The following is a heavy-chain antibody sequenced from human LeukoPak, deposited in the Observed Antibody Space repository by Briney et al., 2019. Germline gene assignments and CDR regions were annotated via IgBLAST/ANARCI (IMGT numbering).Heavy chain of an antibody. CDR1: GGSISNYY. Sequence: SETLSLTCTVSGGSISNYYWSWIRQPPGKGLEWIGYIYYSGSTYYNPSLKSRVTISVDTSKNQFSLKLSSVTAADTAVYYCARMGGDYAHYWGQGTLVTVSS. CDR2: IYYSGST. V-gene: IGHV4-59*08. D-gene: IGHD4-17*01. J-gene: IGHJ4*02. CDR3: ARMGGDYAHY.